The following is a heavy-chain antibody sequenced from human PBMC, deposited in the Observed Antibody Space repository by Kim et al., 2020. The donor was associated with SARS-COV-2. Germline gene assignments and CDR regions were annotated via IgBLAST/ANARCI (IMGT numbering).Heavy chain of an antibody. V-gene: IGHV1-8*01. CDR1: GYTFTSYD. CDR2: MNPNSGNT. D-gene: IGHD1-26*01. CDR3: ATNTVSGSYYYYYYGMDV. J-gene: IGHJ6*02. Sequence: ASVKVSCKASGYTFTSYDINWVRQATGQGLEWMGWMNPNSGNTGYAQKFQGRVTMTRNTSISTAYMELSSLRSEDTAVYYCATNTVSGSYYYYYYGMDVWGQGTTVTVSS.